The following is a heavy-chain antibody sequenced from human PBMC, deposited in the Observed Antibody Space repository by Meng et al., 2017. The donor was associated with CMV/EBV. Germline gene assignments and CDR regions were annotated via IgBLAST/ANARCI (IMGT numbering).Heavy chain of an antibody. CDR1: GFTFTSSA. CDR2: IVVGSGNT. CDR3: ARDRYQLLVSVGRFNWFDP. Sequence: SVKVSCKASGFTFTSSAVQWVRQARGQRLEWIGWIVVGSGNTNFAQKFQERVTITRDMSTSTAYMELSSLRSEDTAVYYCARDRYQLLVSVGRFNWFDPWGQGTLVTVSS. J-gene: IGHJ5*02. V-gene: IGHV1-58*01. D-gene: IGHD2-2*01.